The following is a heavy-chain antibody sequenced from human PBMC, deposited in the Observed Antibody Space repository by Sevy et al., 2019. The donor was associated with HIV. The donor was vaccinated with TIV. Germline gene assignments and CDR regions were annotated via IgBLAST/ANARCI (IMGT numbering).Heavy chain of an antibody. CDR1: GFTFSSYA. J-gene: IGHJ4*02. Sequence: GGSLRLSCSASGFTFSSYAMHWVRQAPGKGLEYVSAISSNGGSTYYADSVKGRFTISRDNSKNTLYLQMSSLRAEDTAVYYCVKDYYDFWSGYYTIFDYWGQGTLVTVSS. D-gene: IGHD3-3*01. CDR3: VKDYYDFWSGYYTIFDY. CDR2: ISSNGGST. V-gene: IGHV3-64D*06.